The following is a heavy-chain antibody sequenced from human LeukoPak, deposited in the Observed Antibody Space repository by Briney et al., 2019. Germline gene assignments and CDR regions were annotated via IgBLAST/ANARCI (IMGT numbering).Heavy chain of an antibody. CDR1: GFTLSSYE. Sequence: GGSLRLSCAGSGFTLSSYEMNWVRHAPGKGLEWVSYMSSSGNSKHYADSVKGRFTISRDNAKNSLYLQMNSLRAEDTAVYYCAGEMATTSLDAFDYWGQGTLVTVSS. CDR3: AGEMATTSLDAFDY. CDR2: MSSSGNSK. J-gene: IGHJ4*02. V-gene: IGHV3-48*03. D-gene: IGHD5-24*01.